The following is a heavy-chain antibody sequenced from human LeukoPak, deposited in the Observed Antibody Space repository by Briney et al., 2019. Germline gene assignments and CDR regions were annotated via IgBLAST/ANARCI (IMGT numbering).Heavy chain of an antibody. Sequence: GASVKVSCKASGGTFSSYAISWVRQAPGQGLEWMGGIIPIFGTANYAQKFQGGVTITADESTSTAYMELSSLRSEDTAVYYCARDSSQYYDILTGGGYFDYWGQGTLVTVSS. CDR1: GGTFSSYA. CDR3: ARDSSQYYDILTGGGYFDY. CDR2: IIPIFGTA. J-gene: IGHJ4*02. D-gene: IGHD3-9*01. V-gene: IGHV1-69*13.